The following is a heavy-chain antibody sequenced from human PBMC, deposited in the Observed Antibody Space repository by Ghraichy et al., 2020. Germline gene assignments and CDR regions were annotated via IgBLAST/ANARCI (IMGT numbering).Heavy chain of an antibody. D-gene: IGHD3-10*01. J-gene: IGHJ6*02. CDR2: TYYSGST. CDR3: ARTGDYYYGMDV. Sequence: SETLSLTCTVSGGSISSYYWSWIRQPPGKGLEWIGYTYYSGSTNDNPSLKSRVTISVDTSKNQFSLKLSSVTAADTAVYSCARTGDYYYGMDVWGQGTTVTVSS. V-gene: IGHV4-59*01. CDR1: GGSISSYY.